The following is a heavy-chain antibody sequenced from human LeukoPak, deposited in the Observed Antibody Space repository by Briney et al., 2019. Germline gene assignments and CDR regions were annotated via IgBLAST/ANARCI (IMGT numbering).Heavy chain of an antibody. Sequence: SEALSLTCAVYGGSFSGYYWSWIRQPPGKGLEWIGEINHSGSTNYNPSLKSRVTISVDTSKNQFSLKLSSVTAADTAVYYCARTPTVTNSLDYWGQGTLVTVSS. V-gene: IGHV4-34*01. CDR1: GGSFSGYY. CDR2: INHSGST. J-gene: IGHJ4*02. CDR3: ARTPTVTNSLDY. D-gene: IGHD4-17*01.